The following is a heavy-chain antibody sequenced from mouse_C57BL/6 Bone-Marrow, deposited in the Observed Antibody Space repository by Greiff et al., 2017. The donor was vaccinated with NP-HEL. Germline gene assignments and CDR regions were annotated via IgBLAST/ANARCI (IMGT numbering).Heavy chain of an antibody. CDR2: ISSGGSYN. J-gene: IGHJ2*01. CDR1: GFTFSSYG. CDR3: ARRGY. Sequence: EVQVVESGGDLVKPGGSLKLSCAASGFTFSSYGMSWVRQTPDKRLEWVATISSGGSYNYYPDSVKGRFTISRDNAKNTLYLQMSSLKSEDTAMYYCARRGYWGQGTTLTVSS. V-gene: IGHV5-6*01.